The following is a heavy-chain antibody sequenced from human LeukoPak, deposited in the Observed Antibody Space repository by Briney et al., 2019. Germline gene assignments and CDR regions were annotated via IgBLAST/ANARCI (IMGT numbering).Heavy chain of an antibody. CDR3: AKDGRQWKTYFYGSGSANAFDI. Sequence: GASVKVSCKASGYTFRGYNIHWVRQAPGQGLEWVGWINPITGGTNYAQKFQGRVTMTRDTSISTAYMELSRLRSDDTAVYYCAKDGRQWKTYFYGSGSANAFDIWGQGTMVTVSS. J-gene: IGHJ3*02. CDR2: INPITGGT. D-gene: IGHD3-10*01. V-gene: IGHV1-2*02. CDR1: GYTFRGYN.